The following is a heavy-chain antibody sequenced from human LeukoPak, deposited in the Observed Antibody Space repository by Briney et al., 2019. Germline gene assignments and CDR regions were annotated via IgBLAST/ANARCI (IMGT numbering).Heavy chain of an antibody. J-gene: IGHJ4*02. D-gene: IGHD5-24*01. CDR2: VNPNSGNT. CDR1: GYTFTSYD. CDR3: ARVGGYNRPFDY. Sequence: GASVKVSCKASGYTFTSYDINWVRQATGQGLEWMGWVNPNSGNTGYAQKFQGRVTITRNTSISTAYMELSSLRSEDTAVYYCARVGGYNRPFDYWGQGTLVTVSS. V-gene: IGHV1-8*03.